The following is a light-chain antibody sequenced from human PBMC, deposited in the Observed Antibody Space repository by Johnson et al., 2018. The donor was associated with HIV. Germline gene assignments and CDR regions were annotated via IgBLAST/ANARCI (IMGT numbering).Light chain of an antibody. Sequence: QSVLTQPPSVSAAPGQTVTISCSGSSSNIGNNYVSWYQQLPGTAPKLLIYDNNKRPSGIPDRFSGSKSGTSATLGITGLQTGAEADYYCGTWDSSLSAYVFGTGTKVSVL. J-gene: IGLJ1*01. CDR1: SSNIGNNY. CDR2: DNN. V-gene: IGLV1-51*01. CDR3: GTWDSSLSAYV.